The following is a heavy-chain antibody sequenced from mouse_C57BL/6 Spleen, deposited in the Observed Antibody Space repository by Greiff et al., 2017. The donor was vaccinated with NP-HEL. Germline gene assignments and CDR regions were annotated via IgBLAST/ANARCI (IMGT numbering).Heavy chain of an antibody. D-gene: IGHD2-3*01. CDR2: ISSGGVYI. J-gene: IGHJ2*01. V-gene: IGHV5-9-1*02. CDR1: GFTFSSYA. Sequence: EVKLVESGEGLVKPGGSLKLSCAASGFTFSSYAMSWVRQTPEKRLEWVAYISSGGVYIYYADTVKGRCTISRDNARNTLYLQMSSLKSEDTAMYYCTRDGAFYYFDYWGQGTTLTVSS. CDR3: TRDGAFYYFDY.